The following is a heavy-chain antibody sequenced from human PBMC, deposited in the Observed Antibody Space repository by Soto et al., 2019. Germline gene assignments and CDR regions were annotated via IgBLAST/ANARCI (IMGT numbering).Heavy chain of an antibody. V-gene: IGHV2-5*01. CDR2: IYWNDDK. J-gene: IGHJ6*02. CDR1: GFSLSTSGVG. CDR3: AHSSQAAAGLYYGMDV. D-gene: IGHD6-13*01. Sequence: QITLKESGPPLVKPTQTLTLTCTFSGFSLSTSGVGVGWIRQPPGKALEWLALIYWNDDKRYSPSLKSRLTITKDTSKNQVVLTMTNMDPVDTATYYCAHSSQAAAGLYYGMDVWGQGTTVTVSS.